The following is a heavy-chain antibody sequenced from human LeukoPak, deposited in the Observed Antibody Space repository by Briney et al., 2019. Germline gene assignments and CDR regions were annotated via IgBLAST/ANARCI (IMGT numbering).Heavy chain of an antibody. V-gene: IGHV1-69*13. J-gene: IGHJ3*02. CDR2: IIPIFGTA. D-gene: IGHD7-27*01. CDR3: ARALQLLNWGTAFDAFDI. CDR1: GGTFSSYA. Sequence: ASVKVSCKASGGTFSSYAISWVRQAPGQGLEWMGGIIPIFGTANYAQKFQGRVTITADESTSTAYMELSSLRSEDTAVYYCARALQLLNWGTAFDAFDIWGQGTMVTVSS.